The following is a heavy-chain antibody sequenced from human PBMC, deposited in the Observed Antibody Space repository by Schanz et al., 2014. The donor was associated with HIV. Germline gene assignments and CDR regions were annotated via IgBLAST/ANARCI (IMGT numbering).Heavy chain of an antibody. D-gene: IGHD3-22*01. V-gene: IGHV3-30*18. J-gene: IGHJ6*02. CDR2: ISYDGRNK. Sequence: QVQLVESGGGVVQPGRSLRLSCAASGFTFNNYGIHWVRQAPGKGLEWVAVISYDGRNKYYEDSVKGRFTISRDNSKNTLYLQLKSLRADDTAVYYCAKDANYYDTKYRGKGNYYHYYGMDVWGQGTTVTVSS. CDR3: AKDANYYDTKYRGKGNYYHYYGMDV. CDR1: GFTFNNYG.